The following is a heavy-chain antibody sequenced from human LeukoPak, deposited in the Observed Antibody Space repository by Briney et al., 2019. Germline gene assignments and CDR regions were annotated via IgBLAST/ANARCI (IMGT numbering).Heavy chain of an antibody. V-gene: IGHV1-69*13. D-gene: IGHD4-17*01. CDR2: IIPIFGTA. CDR1: GGTFSSNA. J-gene: IGHJ4*02. CDR3: ARAGYGDYVWYFDY. Sequence: ASVKVSCKASGGTFSSNAISWVRQAPGQGLEWMGGIIPIFGTANYAQKFQGRVTITADESTSTVYMELSSLRSEDTAVYYCARAGYGDYVWYFDYWGQGTLVTVSS.